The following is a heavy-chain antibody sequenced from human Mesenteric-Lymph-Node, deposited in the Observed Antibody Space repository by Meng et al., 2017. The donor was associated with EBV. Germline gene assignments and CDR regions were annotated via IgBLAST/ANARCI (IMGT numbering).Heavy chain of an antibody. CDR3: ARSYDSTGYTTS. CDR2: TSSAGTTK. CDR1: AFNVNDYN. D-gene: IGHD3-22*01. V-gene: IGHV3-11*01. J-gene: IGHJ5*02. Sequence: QGERAESGGGLVKPGGTLCRSCAASAFNVNDYNMSWIRPSPGKGLEWLSYTSSAGTTKYYAESVKGSFTSSRDNAKNSLYLQMNSLRAEDTAVYFCARSYDSTGYTTSWGQGTLVTVSS.